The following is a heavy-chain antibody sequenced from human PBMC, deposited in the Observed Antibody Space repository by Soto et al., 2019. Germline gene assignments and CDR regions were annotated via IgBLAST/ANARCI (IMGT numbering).Heavy chain of an antibody. CDR2: IYYSGST. J-gene: IGHJ5*01. Sequence: SETLSLTCTVSGGSISSYYWSWIRQPPGKGLEWIGYIYYSGSTNYNPSLKSRVTISVDTSKNQFSLKLSSVTAADTAVYYCARVTAVPAAIWFDSWGQGTLVTVSS. D-gene: IGHD2-2*01. CDR3: ARVTAVPAAIWFDS. V-gene: IGHV4-59*01. CDR1: GGSISSYY.